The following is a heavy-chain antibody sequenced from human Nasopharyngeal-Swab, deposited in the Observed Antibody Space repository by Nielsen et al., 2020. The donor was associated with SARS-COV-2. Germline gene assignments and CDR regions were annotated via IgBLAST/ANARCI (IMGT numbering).Heavy chain of an antibody. D-gene: IGHD3-16*02. V-gene: IGHV4-59*02. Sequence: SETLSLTCTVSGGSVSSYHWSWIRQPPGKGLEWIGYIYYSGSTNYNPSLKSRVTIPVDTSKNQFSLKLSSVTAADTAVYYCAREGGLDYDYVWGSYRPSNWFDPWGQGTLVTVSS. CDR1: GGSVSSYH. CDR2: IYYSGST. CDR3: AREGGLDYDYVWGSYRPSNWFDP. J-gene: IGHJ5*02.